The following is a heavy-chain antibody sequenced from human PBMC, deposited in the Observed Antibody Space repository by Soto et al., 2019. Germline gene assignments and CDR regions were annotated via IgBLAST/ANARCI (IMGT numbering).Heavy chain of an antibody. CDR1: GGSISSSSYY. CDR3: ASRGALLYSSSSGDDY. Sequence: SETLSLTCTVSGGSISSSSYYWGWIRQPPGKGLEWIGSIYYSGSTYYNPSLKSRVTISVDTSKNQFSLKLSSVTAADTAVYYCASRGALLYSSSSGDDYWGQGTLVTVSS. CDR2: IYYSGST. D-gene: IGHD6-6*01. V-gene: IGHV4-39*01. J-gene: IGHJ4*02.